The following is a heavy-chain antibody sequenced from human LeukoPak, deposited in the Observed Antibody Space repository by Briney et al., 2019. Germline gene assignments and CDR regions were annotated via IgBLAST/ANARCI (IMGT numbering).Heavy chain of an antibody. CDR2: IRYDGSNK. Sequence: GGSLRLSCAASGFTFSSYGMHWVRQAPGKGLEWVAFIRYDGSNKYYADSVKGRFTISRDNAKNSLYLQMNSLRAEDTAVYYCARTSGYDRGTYYYYMDVWGKGTTVTVSS. V-gene: IGHV3-30*02. D-gene: IGHD5-12*01. CDR3: ARTSGYDRGTYYYYMDV. CDR1: GFTFSSYG. J-gene: IGHJ6*03.